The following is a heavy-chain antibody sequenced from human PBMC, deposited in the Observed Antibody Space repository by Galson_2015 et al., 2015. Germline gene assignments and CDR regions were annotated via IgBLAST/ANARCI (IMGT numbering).Heavy chain of an antibody. V-gene: IGHV1-69*13. J-gene: IGHJ6*02. Sequence: SVKVSCKASGGTFSSYAISWVRQAPGQGLEWMGGIIPIFGTANYAQKFQGRVTITADESTSTAYMELSSLRSEDTAVYYCARGADTAMVTSGYYYYGMDVWGQGTTVTVSS. CDR2: IIPIFGTA. CDR1: GGTFSSYA. CDR3: ARGADTAMVTSGYYYYGMDV. D-gene: IGHD5-18*01.